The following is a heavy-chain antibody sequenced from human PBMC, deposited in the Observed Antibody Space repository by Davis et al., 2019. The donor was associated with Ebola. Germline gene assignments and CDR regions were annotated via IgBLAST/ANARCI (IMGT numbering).Heavy chain of an antibody. Sequence: PGGSLRLSCAASGFSFSTYWMHWVRQAPGKGLVWVSRIRSDGHTTSYADSVEGRFTISRDNAKNTLYLQMNSLRAEDTAVYHCAGGGAASYVDYWGQGTLVSVSS. CDR1: GFSFSTYW. J-gene: IGHJ4*02. D-gene: IGHD2-2*01. CDR2: IRSDGHTT. CDR3: AGGGAASYVDY. V-gene: IGHV3-74*01.